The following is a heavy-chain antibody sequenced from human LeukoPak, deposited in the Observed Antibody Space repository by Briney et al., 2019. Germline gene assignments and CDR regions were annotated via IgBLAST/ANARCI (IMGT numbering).Heavy chain of an antibody. CDR2: IIPIFGTA. Sequence: GASVKVSCKASGGTFSSYAISWVRQAPGQGLEWMGGIIPIFGTANYAQKFQGRVAITTDESTSTAYMELSSLRSEDTAVYYCARGVEQREGYYYYYMDVWGKGTTVTVSS. CDR3: ARGVEQREGYYYYYMDV. D-gene: IGHD1/OR15-1a*01. V-gene: IGHV1-69*05. J-gene: IGHJ6*03. CDR1: GGTFSSYA.